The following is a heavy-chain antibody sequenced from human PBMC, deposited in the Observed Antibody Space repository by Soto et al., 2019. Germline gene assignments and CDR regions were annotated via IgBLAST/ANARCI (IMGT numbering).Heavy chain of an antibody. Sequence: QVQLVQSGAEVKKPGSSVKVSCKASGGTFSSDAISWVRQAPGQGLEWMGGIIPIFGTANYAQKFQGRVTITADESTSTAYMELSILRSADTAVYYCARDLVRIAAAGTDYYYYGMDVWGQGTTVTVSS. V-gene: IGHV1-69*01. J-gene: IGHJ6*02. CDR1: GGTFSSDA. D-gene: IGHD6-13*01. CDR2: IIPIFGTA. CDR3: ARDLVRIAAAGTDYYYYGMDV.